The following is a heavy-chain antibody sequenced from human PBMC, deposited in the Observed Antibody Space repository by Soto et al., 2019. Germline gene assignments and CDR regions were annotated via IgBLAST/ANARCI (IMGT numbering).Heavy chain of an antibody. CDR3: ARRYGYYFDY. V-gene: IGHV4-59*08. CDR2: IYYSGST. CDR1: GGSISSYY. Sequence: SETLSHTCTVSGGSISSYYWSWIRQPPGKGLERIGYIYYSGSTNYNPSLKSRVTISVDTSKNQLSLKLSSVTAADTAVYYCARRYGYYFDYWGQGTLVTVSS. D-gene: IGHD4-17*01. J-gene: IGHJ4*02.